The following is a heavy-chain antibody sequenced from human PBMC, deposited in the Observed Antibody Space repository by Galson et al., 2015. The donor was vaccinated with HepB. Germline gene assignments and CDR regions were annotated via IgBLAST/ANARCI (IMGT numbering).Heavy chain of an antibody. V-gene: IGHV4-59*01. J-gene: IGHJ6*02. CDR1: GVAITDYY. CDR2: IYYIGST. D-gene: IGHD5-12*01. CDR3: ARVPRTRVDTETTIRFVPYGMDV. Sequence: SETLSLTCNVSGVAITDYYWSWIRQPPGKGLEWIGNIYYIGSTNYNPSLKSRVTFSLDTSKNQFSLRLSSVTAADTAVYYCARVPRTRVDTETTIRFVPYGMDVWGQGTTVTVSS.